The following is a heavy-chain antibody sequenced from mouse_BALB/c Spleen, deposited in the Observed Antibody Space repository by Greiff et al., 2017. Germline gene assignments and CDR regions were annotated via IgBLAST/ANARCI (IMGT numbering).Heavy chain of an antibody. CDR1: GYTFTSYV. D-gene: IGHD1-2*01. Sequence: EVQLQQSGPELVKPGASVKMSCKASGYTFTSYVMHWVKQKPGQGLEWIGYINPYNDGTKYNEKFKGKATLTSDKSSSTAYMELSSLTSEDSAVYYCASEITTAPYYAMDYWGQGTSVTVSS. J-gene: IGHJ4*01. CDR3: ASEITTAPYYAMDY. V-gene: IGHV1-14*01. CDR2: INPYNDGT.